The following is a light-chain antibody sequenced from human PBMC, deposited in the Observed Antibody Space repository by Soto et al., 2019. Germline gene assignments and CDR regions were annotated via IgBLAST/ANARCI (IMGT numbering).Light chain of an antibody. J-gene: IGKJ5*01. CDR1: QSITSSY. CDR2: DAS. Sequence: EIVLTQSPGTLSLSPGERATLSCRASQSITSSYLAWYQQKPGQAPRLLIYDASSRPTGIPDRFSGSGSGTDFTLTISRLEPEDFAVYYCQQYGSSPSITFGQGTRLEIK. V-gene: IGKV3-20*01. CDR3: QQYGSSPSIT.